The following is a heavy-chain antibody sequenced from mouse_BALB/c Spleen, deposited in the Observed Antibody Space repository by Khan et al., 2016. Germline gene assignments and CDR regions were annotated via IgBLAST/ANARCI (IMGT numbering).Heavy chain of an antibody. J-gene: IGHJ3*01. CDR3: ARERPGFAY. CDR1: GYSFTGYY. V-gene: IGHV1-31*01. Sequence: EVQLQESGPELVKPGASVKISCKASGYSFTGYYMHWVKQSHVKSLEWIGRINPYNGATSYNQNFKDKASLTVDKSSSTAYMELHSLTSEDSAVXYCARERPGFAYWGQGTLVTVSA. CDR2: INPYNGAT.